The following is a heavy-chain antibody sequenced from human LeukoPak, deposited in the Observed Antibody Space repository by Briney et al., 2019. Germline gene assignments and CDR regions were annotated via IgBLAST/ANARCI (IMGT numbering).Heavy chain of an antibody. CDR1: GFTFSDYY. CDR3: AKEKSVTPDDY. Sequence: GGSLRLSCAASGFTFSDYYMSWIRQAPGKGLEWVSYISSSASTIYYADSVKGRFTISRDNSKNTLYLQMNSLRAEDTAVYYCAKEKSVTPDDYWGQGTLVTVSS. V-gene: IGHV3-11*01. CDR2: ISSSASTI. J-gene: IGHJ4*02. D-gene: IGHD4-17*01.